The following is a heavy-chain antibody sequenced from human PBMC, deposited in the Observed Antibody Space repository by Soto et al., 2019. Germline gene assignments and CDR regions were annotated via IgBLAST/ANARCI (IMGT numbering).Heavy chain of an antibody. CDR3: ARERREEIHDGYDIDY. V-gene: IGHV4-4*07. D-gene: IGHD5-12*01. J-gene: IGHJ4*02. CDR1: VGAISDYY. CDR2: IYTSGGT. Sequence: PSETLSLTCTVPVGAISDYYLSWIRQPAGKGLEWIGRIYTSGGTDYNPSLKSRVTISIDTSKSQFSLKVTSMTAADTAVYYCARERREEIHDGYDIDYWGQGTLVTVYS.